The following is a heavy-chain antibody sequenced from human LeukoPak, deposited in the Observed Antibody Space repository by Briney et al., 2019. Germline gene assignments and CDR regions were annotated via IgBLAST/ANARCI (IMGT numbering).Heavy chain of an antibody. D-gene: IGHD6-19*01. CDR2: IYPGDSDT. J-gene: IGHJ4*02. CDR1: GCSFTNYW. CDR3: ARHTSGWDQTPFDY. Sequence: GASLQISWKGSGCSFTNYWIGWGRQLPGKGLEGMGIIYPGDSDTRYSPSFQGQVTISADKSISTAYLQWSSLKASDTAMYYCARHTSGWDQTPFDYWGQGTLVTVSS. V-gene: IGHV5-51*01.